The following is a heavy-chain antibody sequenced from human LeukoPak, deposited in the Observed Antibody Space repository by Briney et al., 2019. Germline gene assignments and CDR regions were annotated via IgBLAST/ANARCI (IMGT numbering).Heavy chain of an antibody. CDR3: ARARYCSSTSCYPDY. V-gene: IGHV1-18*01. D-gene: IGHD2-2*01. J-gene: IGHJ4*02. CDR1: GNTFTSYG. Sequence: GASVKVSCKASGNTFTSYGISWVRQAPGQGLEWMGWISAYNGNTNYAQKFQGRVTMTRDTSISTAYMELSRLRSDDTAVYYCARARYCSSTSCYPDYWGQGTLVTVSS. CDR2: ISAYNGNT.